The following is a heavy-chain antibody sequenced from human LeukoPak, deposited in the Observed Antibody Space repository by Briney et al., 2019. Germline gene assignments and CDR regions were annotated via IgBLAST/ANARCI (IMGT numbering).Heavy chain of an antibody. CDR1: GYTFTSYD. J-gene: IGHJ4*02. CDR2: MNPNSGNT. V-gene: IGHV1-8*01. Sequence: ASVKVSCKASGYTFTSYDINWVRQAPGQGLEWMGWMNPNSGNTGYAQKFQGRVTMTRNTSISTAYMELSSLRSEDTAVYYCARQDDYGDYVIDYWGQGTLVTVSS. CDR3: ARQDDYGDYVIDY. D-gene: IGHD4-17*01.